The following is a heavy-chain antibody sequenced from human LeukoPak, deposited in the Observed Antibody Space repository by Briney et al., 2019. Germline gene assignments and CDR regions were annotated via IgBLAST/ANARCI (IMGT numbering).Heavy chain of an antibody. CDR1: GYIFTNYG. D-gene: IGHD2-15*01. J-gene: IGHJ4*02. CDR2: ISVYNGDT. Sequence: GASVKVSCKASGYIFTNYGISWVRQAPGQGLEWMGWISVYNGDTNYAQKLQGRVTMTTDTSTSTAYMEVRSLRSDDTAVYFCARDHEVVAATRGLNDYWGQGTLVTVSS. CDR3: ARDHEVVAATRGLNDY. V-gene: IGHV1-18*01.